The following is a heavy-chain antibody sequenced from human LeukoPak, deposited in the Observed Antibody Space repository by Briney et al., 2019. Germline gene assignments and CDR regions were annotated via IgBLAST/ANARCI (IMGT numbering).Heavy chain of an antibody. V-gene: IGHV4-4*07. Sequence: SETLSRTCTVSGGSISSYYWSWIRQPAGKGLEWIGRIYTSGSTNYNPSLKSRVTMSVDTSKNQFSLKLSSVTAADTAVYYCARTGGPDYYYYYSIDVGGKGSTVTVSS. CDR2: IYTSGST. CDR3: ARTGGPDYYYYYSIDV. J-gene: IGHJ6*03. CDR1: GGSISSYY. D-gene: IGHD3-10*01.